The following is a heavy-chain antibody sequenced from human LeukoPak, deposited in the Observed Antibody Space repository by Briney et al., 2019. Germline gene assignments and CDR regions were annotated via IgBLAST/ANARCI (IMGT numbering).Heavy chain of an antibody. V-gene: IGHV3-23*01. CDR2: ITSSSGGT. J-gene: IGHJ3*01. CDR3: ARDNWNDITGAFDV. CDR1: GFTFSNYA. Sequence: GGSLKLSCAASGFTFSNYAMSWVRHAPGKGLEWVSGITSSSGGTLYADSVKGRVTVSRDNSKNKLYLQMNSLRAEDTAVYYCARDNWNDITGAFDVWGQGTVVSVSS. D-gene: IGHD1-1*01.